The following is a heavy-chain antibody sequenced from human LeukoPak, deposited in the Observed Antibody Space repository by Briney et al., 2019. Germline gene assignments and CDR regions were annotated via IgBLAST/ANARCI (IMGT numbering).Heavy chain of an antibody. CDR3: ARSSSSWPYYFDF. V-gene: IGHV3-23*01. CDR2: IGTAGDTGTAGDT. J-gene: IGHJ4*02. CDR1: GFTFSSYD. Sequence: PGGSLRLSCAASGFTFSSYDMHWVRQTTGKGLEWVSAIGTAGDTGTAGDTYYPGSVKGRFTISRENAKNSLYLQMNSLRAGDTAVYYCARSSSSWPYYFDFWGQGTLVTVSS. D-gene: IGHD6-13*01.